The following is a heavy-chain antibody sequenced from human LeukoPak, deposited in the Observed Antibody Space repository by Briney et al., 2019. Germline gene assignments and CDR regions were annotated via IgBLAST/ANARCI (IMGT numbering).Heavy chain of an antibody. Sequence: GASVKVSCKASGYTFTSYDINWVRQATGQGLEWMGWMNPNSGNTGYAQKFQGRDTITRNTSISTAYMELSSLRSEDTAVYYCASAIHDYGESFDYWGQGTLVTVSS. D-gene: IGHD4-17*01. CDR2: MNPNSGNT. J-gene: IGHJ4*02. CDR3: ASAIHDYGESFDY. V-gene: IGHV1-8*03. CDR1: GYTFTSYD.